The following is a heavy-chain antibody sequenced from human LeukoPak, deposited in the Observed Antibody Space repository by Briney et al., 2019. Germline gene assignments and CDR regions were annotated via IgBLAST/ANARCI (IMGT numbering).Heavy chain of an antibody. Sequence: GGSLRLSCAASGFTFSDYWMTWVRQAPGKGPEWVANIKQDGSEKYYVDSVRGRFTISRDNAKNSLFLQMNSLRVEDTAVYYCARRGGSSSRRSPIDYWGQGTLVTVSS. CDR2: IKQDGSEK. CDR1: GFTFSDYW. J-gene: IGHJ4*02. CDR3: ARRGGSSSRRSPIDY. D-gene: IGHD6-6*01. V-gene: IGHV3-7*01.